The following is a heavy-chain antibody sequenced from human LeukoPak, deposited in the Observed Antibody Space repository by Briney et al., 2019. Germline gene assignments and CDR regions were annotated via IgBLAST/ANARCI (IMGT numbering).Heavy chain of an antibody. CDR3: AKRYCSGGSCYPYYYYYMDV. V-gene: IGHV3-30*04. J-gene: IGHJ6*03. CDR2: ISYDGSNK. D-gene: IGHD2-15*01. CDR1: GFTFSSYA. Sequence: GGSLRLSCAASGFTFSSYAMHWVRQAPGKGLEWVAVISYDGSNKYYADSVKGRFTISRDNSKNTLYLQMNSLRAEDTAVYYCAKRYCSGGSCYPYYYYYMDVWGKGTTVTVSS.